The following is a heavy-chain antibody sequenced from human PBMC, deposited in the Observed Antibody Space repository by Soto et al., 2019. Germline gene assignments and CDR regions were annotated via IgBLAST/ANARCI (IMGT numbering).Heavy chain of an antibody. V-gene: IGHV3-15*01. D-gene: IGHD2-15*01. CDR1: GFTFSNAW. CDR3: TTDLDAERVVVAAGRDWFDP. Sequence: GGSLRLSCAASGFTFSNAWMSWVRQAPGKGLEWVGRIKSKTDGGTTDYAAPVKGRFTISRDDSKNTLYLQMNSLKTEDTAVYYCTTDLDAERVVVAAGRDWFDPWGQGTLVTVSS. J-gene: IGHJ5*02. CDR2: IKSKTDGGTT.